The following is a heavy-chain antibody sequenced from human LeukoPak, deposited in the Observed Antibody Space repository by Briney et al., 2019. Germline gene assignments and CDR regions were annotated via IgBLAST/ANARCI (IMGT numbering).Heavy chain of an antibody. Sequence: GGSLRLSCAASGFTFSSYSMNWVRQAPGKGLEWVSSISSSSSYIYYADSVKGRFTISRDNAKNSLYLQMNSLRAEDTAVYYCARGIWTTVTPGAHDYWGQGTLVTVSS. CDR2: ISSSSSYI. J-gene: IGHJ4*02. V-gene: IGHV3-21*01. CDR1: GFTFSSYS. CDR3: ARGIWTTVTPGAHDY. D-gene: IGHD4-17*01.